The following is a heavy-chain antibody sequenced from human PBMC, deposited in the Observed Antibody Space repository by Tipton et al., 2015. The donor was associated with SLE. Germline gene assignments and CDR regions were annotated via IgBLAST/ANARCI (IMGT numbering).Heavy chain of an antibody. CDR1: GFTFSNFG. V-gene: IGHV3-74*01. J-gene: IGHJ4*02. CDR2: INPDESTT. Sequence: SLRLSCAASGFTFSNFGMHWVRQAPGKGLEWVSRINPDESTTNYADSVKGRFTISRDNAKNTLYLQMNSLRVEDTAVYYCARAGPLLWVPYFDYWGQGTLVTVSS. D-gene: IGHD3-10*01. CDR3: ARAGPLLWVPYFDY.